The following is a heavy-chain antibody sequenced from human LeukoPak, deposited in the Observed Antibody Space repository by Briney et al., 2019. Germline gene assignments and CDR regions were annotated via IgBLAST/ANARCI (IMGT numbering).Heavy chain of an antibody. V-gene: IGHV1-69*05. Sequence: ASVKVSCKASGGTFSSYAISWVRQAPGQGLEWMGGIIPIFGTANYAQKFQGRVTMTRDTSTSTVYMELSSLRSEDTAVYYCARDLSGSYFPNEANNWFDPWGQGTLVTVSS. CDR1: GGTFSSYA. D-gene: IGHD1-26*01. CDR3: ARDLSGSYFPNEANNWFDP. J-gene: IGHJ5*02. CDR2: IIPIFGTA.